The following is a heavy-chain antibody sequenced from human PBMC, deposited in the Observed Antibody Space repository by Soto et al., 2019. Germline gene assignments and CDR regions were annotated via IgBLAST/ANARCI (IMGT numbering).Heavy chain of an antibody. CDR1: GFTFSSYA. Sequence: EVQLLESGGGLVQPGGSLRLSCAASGFTFSSYAMSWVRQAPGKGLEWVSAISGSGGSTYYADSVKGRFTMSRDNSKNTLYLQMNSLRAEDTAVYYCAKSLRGGSGRDYYYGMDVWGQGTTVTVSS. J-gene: IGHJ6*02. V-gene: IGHV3-23*01. CDR3: AKSLRGGSGRDYYYGMDV. D-gene: IGHD3-10*01. CDR2: ISGSGGST.